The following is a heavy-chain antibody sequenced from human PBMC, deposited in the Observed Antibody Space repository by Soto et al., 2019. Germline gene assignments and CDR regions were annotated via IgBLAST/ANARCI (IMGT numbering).Heavy chain of an antibody. J-gene: IGHJ2*01. CDR3: ARPQHYDYVWGSYRPWWYFDL. D-gene: IGHD3-16*02. V-gene: IGHV3-33*01. CDR1: GFTFSNYG. Sequence: QVQLVESGGGVVQPGRSLRLSCAASGFTFSNYGMHWVRQAPGKGLEWVAVIWYDRSNKYYVDSVKGRFTISRDNSKNTLYLQMNSLRAEDTAVYYCARPQHYDYVWGSYRPWWYFDLWGRGTLVTVSS. CDR2: IWYDRSNK.